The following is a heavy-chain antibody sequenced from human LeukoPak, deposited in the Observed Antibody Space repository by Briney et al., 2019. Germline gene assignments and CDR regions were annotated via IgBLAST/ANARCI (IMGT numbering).Heavy chain of an antibody. CDR3: ARPKYSSSLAFGF. Sequence: EESLKISCRDSGNTFTTSLIVWVRQMPGKGLEWMGIIYPGDSDTKYSPSFQGQVTISADKSISTAYLHWNSLKASDTATYYCARPKYSSSLAFGFWGQGTPVTVSS. D-gene: IGHD6-6*01. CDR1: GNTFTTSL. V-gene: IGHV5-51*01. CDR2: IYPGDSDT. J-gene: IGHJ4*02.